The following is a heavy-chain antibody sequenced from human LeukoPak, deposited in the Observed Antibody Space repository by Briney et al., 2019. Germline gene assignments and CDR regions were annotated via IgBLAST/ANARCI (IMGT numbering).Heavy chain of an antibody. J-gene: IGHJ4*02. Sequence: GGSLRLSCVASGFTFNSYAMSWVRQAPGKGLEWVSAISGSGGGTYYADYVKGRFTISRDNSKSTLYLQMSSLGAEDTALYYCAKDNGYCTSTTCFLEYWGQGALVTVSS. CDR1: GFTFNSYA. CDR2: ISGSGGGT. D-gene: IGHD2-2*03. CDR3: AKDNGYCTSTTCFLEY. V-gene: IGHV3-23*01.